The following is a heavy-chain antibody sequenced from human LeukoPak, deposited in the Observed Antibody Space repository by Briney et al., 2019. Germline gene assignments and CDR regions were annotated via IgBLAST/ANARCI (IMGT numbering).Heavy chain of an antibody. CDR1: GYSISSGYY. CDR2: IYYSGST. V-gene: IGHV4-38-2*02. Sequence: SETLSLTCTVSGYSISSGYYWGWIRQSPGKGLEWIGSIYYSGSTYYNPSLKSRVTISVDTSKNQFSLKLSSVTAADTAVYYCARDYYYYYMDVWGKGTTVTVSS. CDR3: ARDYYYYYMDV. J-gene: IGHJ6*03.